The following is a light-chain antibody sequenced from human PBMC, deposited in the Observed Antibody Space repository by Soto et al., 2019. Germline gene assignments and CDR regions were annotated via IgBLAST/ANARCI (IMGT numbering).Light chain of an antibody. Sequence: EIVMTQSPATLSVSPGERATLSCRASQSVSSDLAWYQQQPGQAPRLLIYGASSRATGVPARFSGSGSGTEFVLTISSLQSEDFAIYYCQQYDAWPFTFGGGTKVDIK. J-gene: IGKJ4*01. V-gene: IGKV3-15*01. CDR1: QSVSSD. CDR2: GAS. CDR3: QQYDAWPFT.